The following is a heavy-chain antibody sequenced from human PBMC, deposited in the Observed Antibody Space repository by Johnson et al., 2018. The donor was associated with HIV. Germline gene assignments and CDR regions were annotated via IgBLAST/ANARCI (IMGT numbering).Heavy chain of an antibody. J-gene: IGHJ3*02. D-gene: IGHD6-19*01. CDR3: ARRMFSSGWYNDGLGAFDI. CDR2: ISYDGSNK. Sequence: QMQLVESGGGVVKPGRSLRLSCAASGFTFSSYVMHWVRQAPGKGLEWVALISYDGSNKYYADSVKGRFTISRDNSKNTLYLQINSLRGEDTALYYCARRMFSSGWYNDGLGAFDIWGQGTMVTVSS. CDR1: GFTFSSYV. V-gene: IGHV3-30*04.